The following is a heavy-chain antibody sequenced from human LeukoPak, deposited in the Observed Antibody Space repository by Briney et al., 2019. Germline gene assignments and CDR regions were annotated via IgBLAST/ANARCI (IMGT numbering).Heavy chain of an antibody. CDR3: ARAKMVRGAIDPYTFEI. CDR1: GFTFDDYT. CDR2: ISWDGGSR. V-gene: IGHV3-43*01. Sequence: PGGSLRLSCAASGFTFDDYTIHWVRQAPGKGLEWVSLISWDGGSRYYADSVKGRFTISRDNAKNTVYLQMNSLRAEDTAVYYCARAKMVRGAIDPYTFEIWGQGTMVTVSS. D-gene: IGHD3-10*01. J-gene: IGHJ3*02.